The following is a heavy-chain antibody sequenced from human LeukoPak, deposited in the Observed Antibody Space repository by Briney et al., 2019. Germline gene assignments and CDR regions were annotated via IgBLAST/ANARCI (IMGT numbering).Heavy chain of an antibody. D-gene: IGHD3-3*01. Sequence: PGGSLRLSCAASGFIFSNFDMHWVRQAPGKGLEYVSSINAGGGSTYYAASVKGRFTISRDAVKDTLYLQMGSVRIEDTAVYYCARGGLESPWSGYNAPDFWGQGILVAVSS. J-gene: IGHJ4*02. CDR2: INAGGGST. V-gene: IGHV3-64*02. CDR1: GFIFSNFD. CDR3: ARGGLESPWSGYNAPDF.